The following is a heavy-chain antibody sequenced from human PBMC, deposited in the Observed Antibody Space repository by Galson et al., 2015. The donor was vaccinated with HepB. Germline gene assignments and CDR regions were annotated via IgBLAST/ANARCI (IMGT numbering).Heavy chain of an antibody. CDR2: IKQDGSEK. V-gene: IGHV3-7*03. Sequence: SLRLSCAASGFTFSSYWMSWVRQAPGKGLEWVANIKQDGSEKYYVDSVKGRFTISRDNAKNSLYLQMNSLRAEDTAVYYCARDPRIAAAGIGYYYGMDVWGQGTTVTVSS. CDR1: GFTFSSYW. D-gene: IGHD6-13*01. J-gene: IGHJ6*02. CDR3: ARDPRIAAAGIGYYYGMDV.